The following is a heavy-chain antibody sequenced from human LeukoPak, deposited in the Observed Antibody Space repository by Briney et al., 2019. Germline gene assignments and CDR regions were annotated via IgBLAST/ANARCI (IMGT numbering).Heavy chain of an antibody. V-gene: IGHV3-23*01. CDR1: GFTFRSHA. J-gene: IGHJ4*02. CDR3: AKDFRIGYSAHFDY. CDR2: IYENGGTT. D-gene: IGHD2-21*01. Sequence: GGSLRLSCVGSGFTFRSHAMSWVRQAPEKGLEFVSGIYENGGTTYYADSVKGRFSISRDNSMSTLYLQMDSLRGEDTAVYYCAKDFRIGYSAHFDYWGQGALVTVSS.